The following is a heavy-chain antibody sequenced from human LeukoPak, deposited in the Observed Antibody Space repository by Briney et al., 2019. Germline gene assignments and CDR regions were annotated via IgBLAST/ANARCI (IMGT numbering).Heavy chain of an antibody. CDR2: ISWNSGSI. CDR3: AKDITRGYSGYDPLTYYYYGMDV. CDR1: GFTFSTYS. Sequence: GGSLRLSCAASGFTFSTYSMNWVRQAPGKGLEWVSGISWNSGSIGYADSVKGRFTISRDNAKNSLYLQMNSLRAEDTALYYCAKDITRGYSGYDPLTYYYYGMDVWGQGTTVTVSS. V-gene: IGHV3-9*01. D-gene: IGHD5-12*01. J-gene: IGHJ6*02.